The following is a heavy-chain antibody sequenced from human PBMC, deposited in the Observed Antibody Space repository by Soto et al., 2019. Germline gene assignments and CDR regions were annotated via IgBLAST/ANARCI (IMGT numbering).Heavy chain of an antibody. CDR1: GFTVSTKY. V-gene: IGHV3-66*01. J-gene: IGHJ4*02. CDR3: ARDPWAADY. D-gene: IGHD3-16*01. Sequence: EVQLVESGGGLVQPGGSLRLSCAASGFTVSTKYMSWVRQAPGKGLEGGSVIYSGGSTFYADSVRGRFTISRDNAENTVDLQMNSLRAEDTAVYYCARDPWAADYWGQGTLVTVSS. CDR2: IYSGGST.